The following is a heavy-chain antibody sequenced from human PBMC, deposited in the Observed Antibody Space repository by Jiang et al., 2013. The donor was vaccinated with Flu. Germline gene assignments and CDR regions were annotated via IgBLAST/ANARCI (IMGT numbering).Heavy chain of an antibody. V-gene: IGHV3-23*04. CDR1: GFTFRSYA. CDR2: ISGGGGGT. Sequence: EVQLVESGGGVVQPGRFLRLSCAASGFTFRSYALSWVRQAPGMGLEWVSSISGGGGGTNYADSVKGRFTISRDNSQNTMNLQMNSLRAEDTAVYYCAKATCSSDNCYRFDYWG. CDR3: AKATCSSDNCYRFDY. J-gene: IGHJ4*01. D-gene: IGHD2-15*01.